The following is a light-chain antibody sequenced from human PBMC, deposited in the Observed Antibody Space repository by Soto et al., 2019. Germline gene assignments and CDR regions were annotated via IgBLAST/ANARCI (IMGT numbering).Light chain of an antibody. CDR1: RSVDTD. CDR3: HQYYNRPPWT. V-gene: IGKV3-15*01. Sequence: PGDSATLSCRASRSVDTDLAWYQQKPGRAPRLLVFATSARATGVPDRFRGSRSGIDFTLTISSLQPEDSATYYCHQYYNRPPWTFGQGTKVEI. CDR2: ATS. J-gene: IGKJ1*01.